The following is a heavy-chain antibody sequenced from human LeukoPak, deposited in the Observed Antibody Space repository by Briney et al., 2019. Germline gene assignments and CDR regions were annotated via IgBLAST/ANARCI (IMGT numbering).Heavy chain of an antibody. J-gene: IGHJ6*02. D-gene: IGHD5-24*01. CDR3: ASRDKGYYYGMDV. V-gene: IGHV3-66*01. Sequence: GGSLRLSCAASGFTVSSNYMSWVRQAPGKGLEWVSLIYSGGSTYYADSVKGRFTISRDNSKNTLYLQMNSLRAEDTDVYYCASRDKGYYYGMDVRGQGTTVTVSS. CDR2: IYSGGST. CDR1: GFTVSSNY.